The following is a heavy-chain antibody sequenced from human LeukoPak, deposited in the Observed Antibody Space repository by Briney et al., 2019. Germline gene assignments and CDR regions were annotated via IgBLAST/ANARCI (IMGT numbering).Heavy chain of an antibody. V-gene: IGHV3-30*18. CDR3: AKAKDVWFGELLNGMDV. CDR2: ISYDGSNK. D-gene: IGHD3-10*01. Sequence: GGSLRLSCAASGFTFSSYGMHWVRQAPGKGLEWVAVISYDGSNKYYADSVKGRFTISRDNSKNTLYLQMNSLRAEDTAVYYCAKAKDVWFGELLNGMDVWGQGTTATVSS. J-gene: IGHJ6*02. CDR1: GFTFSSYG.